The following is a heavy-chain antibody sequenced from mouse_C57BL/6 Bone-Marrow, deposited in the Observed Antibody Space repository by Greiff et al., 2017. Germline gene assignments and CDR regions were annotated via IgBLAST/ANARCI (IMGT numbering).Heavy chain of an antibody. Sequence: QVQLLQSGPELVQPGASVKISCKASGFAFSSSWMNWVKQRPGKGLEWIGRISPGDGDTNYNGTFKGKATLTADKSSSTAYMQRSSLTSEDSAVYFGASNYDFAYWGQGTLVTVSA. D-gene: IGHD1-1*01. V-gene: IGHV1-82*01. CDR1: GFAFSSSW. CDR3: ASNYDFAY. CDR2: ISPGDGDT. J-gene: IGHJ3*01.